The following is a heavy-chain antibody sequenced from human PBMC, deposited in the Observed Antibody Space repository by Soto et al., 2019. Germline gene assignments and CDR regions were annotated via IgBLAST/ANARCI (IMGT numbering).Heavy chain of an antibody. J-gene: IGHJ2*01. V-gene: IGHV3-64D*08. D-gene: IGHD2-21*02. CDR2: ISSNGGST. CDR1: GFTFSSYA. Sequence: GGSLRLSCSASGFTFSSYAMHWVRQAPGKGLEYVSAISSNGGSTYYADSVKGRFTISRDNSKNTLYLQMSSLRAEDTAVYYCVKAHMAVVTASGYWYFDLWGRGTLVTVSS. CDR3: VKAHMAVVTASGYWYFDL.